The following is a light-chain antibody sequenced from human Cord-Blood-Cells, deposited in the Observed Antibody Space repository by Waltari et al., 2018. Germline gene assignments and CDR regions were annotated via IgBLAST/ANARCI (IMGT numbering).Light chain of an antibody. CDR3: CSYAGSYV. CDR2: EGS. V-gene: IGLV2-23*01. Sequence: QSALTQPASVSGSPGQSITISCTGTSSDVGSYNLVSWYQQHPGKAPKLMIYEGSKRRSGVSNRFSGSKSGNTASLTISVLQAEDEADYYCCSYAGSYVFGTGTKVTVL. J-gene: IGLJ1*01. CDR1: SSDVGSYNL.